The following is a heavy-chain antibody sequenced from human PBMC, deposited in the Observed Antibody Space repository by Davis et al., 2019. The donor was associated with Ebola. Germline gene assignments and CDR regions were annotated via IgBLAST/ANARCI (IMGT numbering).Heavy chain of an antibody. Sequence: PSETLSLTCSVSGDSLSGNVYYWAWLRQTPGKELQWIGNMYYSGTTYYNPSLKSRVTISADTSKNQFSLKLTSVTATDSALYYCARRPPRIAAAVRDWYFDLWGRGTLVTVSS. J-gene: IGHJ2*01. V-gene: IGHV4-39*01. CDR1: GDSLSGNVYY. D-gene: IGHD6-13*01. CDR2: MYYSGTT. CDR3: ARRPPRIAAAVRDWYFDL.